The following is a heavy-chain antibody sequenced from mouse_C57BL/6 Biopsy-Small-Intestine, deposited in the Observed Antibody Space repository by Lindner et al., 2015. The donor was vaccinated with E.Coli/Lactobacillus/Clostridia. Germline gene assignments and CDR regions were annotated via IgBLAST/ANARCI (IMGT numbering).Heavy chain of an antibody. CDR1: GYTFSSYG. Sequence: VQLQESGAELARPGASVKLSCKASGYTFSSYGISWVKQRTGQGLEWIGKIFPGSDNAYFNENFKDKATLTADRSSSTAYIQLSSLTSEDSAVYFCARGDGYMYFLDYWGQGTTLTVSS. V-gene: IGHV1-81*01. CDR3: ARGDGYMYFLDY. D-gene: IGHD2-3*01. J-gene: IGHJ2*01. CDR2: IFPGSDNA.